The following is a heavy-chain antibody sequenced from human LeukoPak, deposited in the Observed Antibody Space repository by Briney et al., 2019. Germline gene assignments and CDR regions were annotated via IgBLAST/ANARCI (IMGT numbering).Heavy chain of an antibody. D-gene: IGHD1-26*01. J-gene: IGHJ4*02. Sequence: SETLSLTCAVSGGSISSSHWWSWVRQPPGKGLEWIGEIFHSGSTNYNPSLKSRVTISVDKSNNHFSLKLSSVTAADTAVYYCARDATYSGSYQGFDYWGQGTLVTVSS. CDR3: ARDATYSGSYQGFDY. CDR1: GGSISSSHW. V-gene: IGHV4-4*02. CDR2: IFHSGST.